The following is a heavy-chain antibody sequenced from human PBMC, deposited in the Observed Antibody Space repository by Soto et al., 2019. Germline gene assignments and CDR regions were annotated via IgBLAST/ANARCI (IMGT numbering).Heavy chain of an antibody. CDR2: IYYSGST. J-gene: IGHJ5*02. CDR3: ARSKNYYYDSSGPSPFDP. CDR1: GDSVSSGSYY. Sequence: SETLSLTCTVSGDSVSSGSYYWSWIRQPPGKGLEWIGYIYYSGSTNYNPSLKSRVTISVDTSKNQFSLKLSSVTAADTAVYYCARSKNYYYDSSGPSPFDPWGQGTLVTVSS. D-gene: IGHD3-22*01. V-gene: IGHV4-61*01.